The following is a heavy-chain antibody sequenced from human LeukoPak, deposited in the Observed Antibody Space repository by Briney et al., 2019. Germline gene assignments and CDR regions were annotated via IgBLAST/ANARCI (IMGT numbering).Heavy chain of an antibody. CDR1: GGSISSSSYY. Sequence: PSETLSLTCTVSGGSISSSSYYWGWIRQPPGEGLEWIGSIYYSGSTYYNPSLKSRVTISVDTSKNQFSLKLSSVTAADTAVYYCARHVRDTYSYGLSECDYWGQGTLVTVSS. CDR3: ARHVRDTYSYGLSECDY. V-gene: IGHV4-39*01. CDR2: IYYSGST. D-gene: IGHD5-18*01. J-gene: IGHJ4*02.